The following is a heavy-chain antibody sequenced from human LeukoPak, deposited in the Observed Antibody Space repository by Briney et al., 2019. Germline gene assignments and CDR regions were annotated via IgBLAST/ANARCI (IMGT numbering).Heavy chain of an antibody. V-gene: IGHV4-39*01. Sequence: SETLSLTCTVSGGSISSGGYYWSWIRQHPGKGLEWIGYISHSGSTYSNPSLKSRVTISVDRSKNQFSLKLSSVTAADTAVYYCARHEARDPFDYWGQGTLVTVSS. CDR3: ARHEARDPFDY. CDR1: GGSISSGGYY. D-gene: IGHD2-21*02. CDR2: ISHSGST. J-gene: IGHJ4*02.